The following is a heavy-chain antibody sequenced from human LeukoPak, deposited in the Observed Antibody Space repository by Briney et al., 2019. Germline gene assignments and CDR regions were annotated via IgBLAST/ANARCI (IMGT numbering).Heavy chain of an antibody. Sequence: GGSLRLSYAASGITFSIYNMNWVRQAAGKGLEWVSYISSSSSYIYYADSGKGRFTISRDNPKRPLYLQMNSLISTDPAVYSCVGGFDYWGQGTMVTVCS. J-gene: IGHJ4*02. D-gene: IGHD3-16*01. CDR2: ISSSSSYI. V-gene: IGHV3-21*03. CDR1: GITFSIYN. CDR3: VGGFDY.